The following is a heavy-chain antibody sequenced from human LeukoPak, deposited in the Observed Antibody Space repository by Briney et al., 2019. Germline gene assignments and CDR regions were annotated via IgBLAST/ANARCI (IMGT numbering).Heavy chain of an antibody. D-gene: IGHD1-14*01. CDR3: TTDPDT. CDR1: GFTLNTDW. CDR2: IKTKNDGGTA. Sequence: TGGSLRLSCAASGFTLNTDWMSWVRQAPGKGLEWIGRIKTKNDGGTAEYAAPLKGRFTISRDHSKNALYLQMNSLTTEDTAVYYCTTDPDTWGQGTLVTVSS. J-gene: IGHJ5*02. V-gene: IGHV3-15*01.